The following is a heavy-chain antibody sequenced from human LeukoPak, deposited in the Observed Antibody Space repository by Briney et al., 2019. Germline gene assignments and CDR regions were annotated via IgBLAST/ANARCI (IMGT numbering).Heavy chain of an antibody. CDR3: ASAPYYYDSSGLYFDY. CDR1: GFTFSSHW. D-gene: IGHD3-22*01. J-gene: IGHJ4*02. V-gene: IGHV3-74*01. CDR2: INTDGSTT. Sequence: GGSLRLSCAVSGFTFSSHWMHWVRQAPGKGPVWVSRINTDGSTTNYADSVKGRFTISRDNSKNTLYLQMNSLRAEDTAVYYCASAPYYYDSSGLYFDYWGQGTLVTVSS.